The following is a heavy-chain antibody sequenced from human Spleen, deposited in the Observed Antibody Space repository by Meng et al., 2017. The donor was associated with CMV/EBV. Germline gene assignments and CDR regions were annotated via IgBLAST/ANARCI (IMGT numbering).Heavy chain of an antibody. D-gene: IGHD6-19*01. Sequence: ASVQVSCKASGYTFTNYDINWVRQATGQGLEWMGWMNPNSGNTGYAQKFQGRVSMTRSTSISTAYMELRSLRYDDTAIYYCVRRNSIAVAGAWFDPWGQGTLVTVSS. V-gene: IGHV1-8*02. CDR2: MNPNSGNT. CDR1: GYTFTNYD. J-gene: IGHJ5*02. CDR3: VRRNSIAVAGAWFDP.